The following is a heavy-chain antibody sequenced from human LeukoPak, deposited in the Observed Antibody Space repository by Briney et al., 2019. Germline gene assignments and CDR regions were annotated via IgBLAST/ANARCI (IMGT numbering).Heavy chain of an antibody. CDR1: GFTFSSYS. D-gene: IGHD6-6*01. J-gene: IGHJ4*02. V-gene: IGHV3-48*04. CDR2: ISSSSSTI. Sequence: GGSLRLSCAASGFTFSSYSMNWVRQAPGKGLEWVSYISSSSSTIYYADSVKDRFTISRDNAKNSLYLQMNSLRAEDTAVYYCAREDGIAARQGPDYWGQGTLVTVSS. CDR3: AREDGIAARQGPDY.